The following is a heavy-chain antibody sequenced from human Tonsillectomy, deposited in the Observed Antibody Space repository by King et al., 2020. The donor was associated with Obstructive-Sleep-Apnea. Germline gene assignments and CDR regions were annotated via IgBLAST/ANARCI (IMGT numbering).Heavy chain of an antibody. CDR3: AHGAYVDSAMVDYNGMDV. CDR1: GFSLSTSGVG. CDR2: IYWDDSK. J-gene: IGHJ6*02. Sequence: ITFKESGPTLVKPTQTLTLICSFSGFSLSTSGVGVGWIRQPPGKALEWLALIYWDDSKRYSPSLKSRLTITKDTSKKQVVLTMTNMDPVDTATYYCAHGAYVDSAMVDYNGMDVWGQGTTVTVSS. D-gene: IGHD5-18*01. V-gene: IGHV2-5*02.